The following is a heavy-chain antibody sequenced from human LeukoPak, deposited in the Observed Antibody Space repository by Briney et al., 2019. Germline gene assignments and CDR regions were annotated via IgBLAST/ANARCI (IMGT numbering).Heavy chain of an antibody. J-gene: IGHJ4*02. D-gene: IGHD7-27*01. Sequence: ASVTVSFTASGYTFTSYYMHWVRQAPGQGLEWMGIINPSGGSTSYAQKFQGRVTMTRDTSTSTVYMELSSLRSEDTAVYYCARVCRSGQGPYFDYWGQGTLVTVSS. CDR3: ARVCRSGQGPYFDY. V-gene: IGHV1-46*01. CDR2: INPSGGST. CDR1: GYTFTSYY.